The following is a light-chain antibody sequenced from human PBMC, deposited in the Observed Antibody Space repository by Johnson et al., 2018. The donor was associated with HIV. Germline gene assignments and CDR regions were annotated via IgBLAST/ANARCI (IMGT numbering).Light chain of an antibody. CDR1: SSNIGAGYD. CDR2: EDY. CDR3: GVWDASLSPHYV. V-gene: IGLV1-51*02. Sequence: QAVLTQPPSVSGAPGQRVTISCTGSSSNIGAGYDVHWYQQFPGTAPKLLIYEDYKRPSGIPDRFSGSKSGASATLGITGLQTGDEADYYCGVWDASLSPHYVFGTGTTIPVL. J-gene: IGLJ1*01.